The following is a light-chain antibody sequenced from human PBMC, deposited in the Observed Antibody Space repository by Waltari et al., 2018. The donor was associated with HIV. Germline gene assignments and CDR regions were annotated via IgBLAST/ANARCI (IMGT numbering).Light chain of an antibody. CDR1: SSDVGGSNY. CDR2: DVT. J-gene: IGLJ3*02. CDR3: AAWDDSLRVWV. V-gene: IGLV2-8*01. Sequence: QSALTQPPSASGSPGQSVTISCTGTSSDVGGSNYVSWYQQHPGKAPKLLIFDVTQRPSGVPDRFSGSKSGTSASLAISGLRSEDEADYYCAAWDDSLRVWVFGGGTNLAVL.